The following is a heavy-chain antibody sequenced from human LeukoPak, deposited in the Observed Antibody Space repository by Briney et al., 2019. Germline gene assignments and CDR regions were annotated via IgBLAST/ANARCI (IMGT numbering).Heavy chain of an antibody. J-gene: IGHJ4*02. V-gene: IGHV4-59*08. CDR3: ARQEGSDSSGFDY. D-gene: IGHD3-22*01. CDR1: GGSISSYY. Sequence: PSETLSLTCTVSGGSISSYYWSWIRQPPGKGLEWIGYIYYSGNTNYDPSLKSRVTISVDTSKNQFSLKLSSVTAADTAVYYCARQEGSDSSGFDYWGQGTLVTVSS. CDR2: IYYSGNT.